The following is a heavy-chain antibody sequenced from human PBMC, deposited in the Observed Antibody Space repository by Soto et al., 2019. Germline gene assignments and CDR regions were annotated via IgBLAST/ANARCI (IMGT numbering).Heavy chain of an antibody. CDR2: IVVGSGNT. D-gene: IGHD1-7*01. Sequence: SVKVSWKASGFTFTSSAVQWVRQARGQRLEWIGWIVVGSGNTNYAQKFQERVTITRDMSTSTAYMELSSLRSEDTAVYYCAADPSSGTSEDIYYYYYGMDVWGQGTTVTVSS. J-gene: IGHJ6*02. CDR1: GFTFTSSA. CDR3: AADPSSGTSEDIYYYYYGMDV. V-gene: IGHV1-58*01.